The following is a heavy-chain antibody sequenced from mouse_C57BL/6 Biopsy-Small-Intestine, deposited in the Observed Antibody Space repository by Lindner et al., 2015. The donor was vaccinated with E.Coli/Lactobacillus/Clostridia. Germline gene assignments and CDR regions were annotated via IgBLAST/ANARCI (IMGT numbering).Heavy chain of an antibody. CDR3: ARGYNTDRWGHFFYGMDV. V-gene: IGHV1-22*01. J-gene: IGHJ1*01. D-gene: IGHD1-1*01. CDR1: GYTFTGYY. Sequence: SVKVSCKASGYTFTGYYMHWVRQAPGQGLEWMGWINSNNAGTSIAQKFQGRVTMTRDTSISTAHMELSGLRSDDTAVYYCARGYNTDRWGHFFYGMDVWGQGTTVTVSS. CDR2: INSNNAGT.